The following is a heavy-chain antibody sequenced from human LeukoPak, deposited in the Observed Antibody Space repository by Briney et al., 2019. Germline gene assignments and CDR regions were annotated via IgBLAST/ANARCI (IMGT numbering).Heavy chain of an antibody. Sequence: GGSLRLSCAASGFTFNNYWMSWVRQAPGKGLEWVANIKQDGADKYYLASVEGRFSISRDNAKNSLYLQMNSLRAEDTAVYYCARDWRSSGSSIFQYWGQGILVTVSS. J-gene: IGHJ4*02. CDR1: GFTFNNYW. D-gene: IGHD3-16*01. V-gene: IGHV3-7*01. CDR3: ARDWRSSGSSIFQY. CDR2: IKQDGADK.